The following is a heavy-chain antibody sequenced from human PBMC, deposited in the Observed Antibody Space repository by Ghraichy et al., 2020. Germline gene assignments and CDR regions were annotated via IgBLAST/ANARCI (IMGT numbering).Heavy chain of an antibody. CDR3: AKDAVAGGWDAFDI. V-gene: IGHV3-43D*03. D-gene: IGHD6-19*01. CDR2: ISWDGGST. Sequence: GGSLRLSCAASGFTFDDYAMHWVRHAPGKGLEWVSLISWDGGSTYYADSVKGRFTISRDNSKNSLYLQMNRLRAEDTALYYCAKDAVAGGWDAFDIWGQGRIVAVSS. J-gene: IGHJ3*02. CDR1: GFTFDDYA.